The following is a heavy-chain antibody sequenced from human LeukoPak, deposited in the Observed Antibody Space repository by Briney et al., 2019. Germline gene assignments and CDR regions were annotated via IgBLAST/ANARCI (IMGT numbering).Heavy chain of an antibody. CDR3: ARVVSDYAPRFDY. V-gene: IGHV1-18*01. Sequence: ASVKVSCKASGYTFTSYGISWVRQAPGQGLEWMGWISAYNGNTNYAQKLQGRVTMTTDTSTSTACMELRSLRSDDTAVYYCARVVSDYAPRFDYWGQGTLVTVSS. D-gene: IGHD4-17*01. CDR1: GYTFTSYG. CDR2: ISAYNGNT. J-gene: IGHJ4*02.